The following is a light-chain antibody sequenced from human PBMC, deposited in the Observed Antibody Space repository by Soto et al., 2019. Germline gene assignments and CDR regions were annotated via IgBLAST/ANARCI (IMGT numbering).Light chain of an antibody. CDR2: DVS. CDR1: SSDVGGYNY. CDR3: SSYTSSSILYV. J-gene: IGLJ1*01. V-gene: IGLV2-14*01. Sequence: QSALTQHASVSGSPGQSITISCTGTSSDVGGYNYVSWYQQHPGKAPKLMIYDVSNRPSGVSNRFSGSKSGNTASLTISGLQAEDEAVYYCSSYTSSSILYVFGTGTKLTVL.